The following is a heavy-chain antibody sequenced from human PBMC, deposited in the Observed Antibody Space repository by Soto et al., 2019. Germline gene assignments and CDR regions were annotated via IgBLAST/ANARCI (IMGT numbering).Heavy chain of an antibody. CDR3: ARRPRYCSGTTCYSDGYLDY. J-gene: IGHJ4*02. CDR2: IYPADSDT. CDR1: GFSFTTYW. Sequence: EVLLVQSGAEVKKPGESLKISCKTSGFSFTTYWIDWLRQTPGKGLEWMGVIYPADSDTRYSPSFQGQVTISADRSITTAYLQWSSLKASDSAIYYCARRPRYCSGTTCYSDGYLDYWGQGTLVTVSS. V-gene: IGHV5-51*03. D-gene: IGHD2-2*01.